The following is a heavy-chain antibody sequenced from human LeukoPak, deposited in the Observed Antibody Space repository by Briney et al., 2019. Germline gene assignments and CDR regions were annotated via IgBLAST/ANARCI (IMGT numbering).Heavy chain of an antibody. Sequence: SVKVSCKASGGTFISYAISWVRQAPGQGLEWMGGIIPIFGTANYAQKFQGRVTITADKSTSTAYMELSSLRSEDTAVYYCARVKSYYYDTSDKDAFDIWGQGTMVTVSS. CDR1: GGTFISYA. D-gene: IGHD3-22*01. V-gene: IGHV1-69*06. CDR2: IIPIFGTA. CDR3: ARVKSYYYDTSDKDAFDI. J-gene: IGHJ3*02.